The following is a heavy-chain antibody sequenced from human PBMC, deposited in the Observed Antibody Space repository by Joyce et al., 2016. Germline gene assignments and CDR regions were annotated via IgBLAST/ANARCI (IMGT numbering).Heavy chain of an antibody. J-gene: IGHJ4*02. CDR1: GFTVSSNY. CDR2: IYSGDTT. D-gene: IGHD3-16*01. V-gene: IGHV3-53*01. Sequence: EVQLVESGGGLIQPGGSLRLSCAASGFTVSSNYMSWVRQTPGKGVEGVSVIYSGDTTYYADSVKGRFTISRDNSKNTLYLQMNSLRAEDTAVYYCAREGRLRGFIYGPEVYWGQGTLVTVSS. CDR3: AREGRLRGFIYGPEVY.